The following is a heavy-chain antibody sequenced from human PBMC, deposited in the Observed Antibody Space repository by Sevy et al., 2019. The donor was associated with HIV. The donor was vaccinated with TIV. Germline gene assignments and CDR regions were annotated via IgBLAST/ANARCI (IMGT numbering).Heavy chain of an antibody. Sequence: GGSLRLSCAASAFTFSSYWMTWVRQAPGKGLEWVANINQDGSEENYVDSVKGRFTIFRDNAKHSLFLQMNSLRAEDTAVYYCARTGSYADTYYYYYAMDVWGPGTTVTVSS. J-gene: IGHJ6*02. CDR1: AFTFSSYW. CDR2: INQDGSEE. V-gene: IGHV3-7*01. CDR3: ARTGSYADTYYYYYAMDV. D-gene: IGHD3-16*01.